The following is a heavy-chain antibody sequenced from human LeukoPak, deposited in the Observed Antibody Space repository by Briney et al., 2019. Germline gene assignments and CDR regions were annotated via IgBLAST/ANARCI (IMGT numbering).Heavy chain of an antibody. CDR2: VSGSGDRM. CDR1: GFTSSSYA. CDR3: AKQLGYCSDGSCYFPY. Sequence: GGSLRLSCAASGFTSSSYALNWVRQAPGKGLEWVATVSGSGDRMYHADSVKGRFTISRDNSKNTIYLQMSSLRAEDTALYYCAKQLGYCSDGSCYFPYWGQGTLVTVSS. V-gene: IGHV3-23*01. J-gene: IGHJ4*02. D-gene: IGHD2-15*01.